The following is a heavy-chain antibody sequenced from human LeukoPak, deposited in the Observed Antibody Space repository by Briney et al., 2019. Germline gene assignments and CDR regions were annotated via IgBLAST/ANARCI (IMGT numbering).Heavy chain of an antibody. CDR3: AKDRCSNGIGCYYYYMDV. D-gene: IGHD2-8*01. CDR1: GFTFSSYG. J-gene: IGHJ6*03. Sequence: TGGSLRLSCAASGFTFSSYGMHWVRQAPGKGLEWVSGMNGNGGRIYYADSVKGRFTISRDNSKNTLYLQMNSLRAEDTAVYYCAKDRCSNGIGCYYYYMDVWGKGTTVTISS. V-gene: IGHV3-NL1*01. CDR2: MNGNGGRI.